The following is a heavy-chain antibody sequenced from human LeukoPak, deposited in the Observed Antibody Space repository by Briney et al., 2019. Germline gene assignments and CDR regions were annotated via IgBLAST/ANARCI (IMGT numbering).Heavy chain of an antibody. CDR3: ARARPAGAGLFDD. D-gene: IGHD6-13*01. Sequence: SQTLSLTCTVSGGSISSGGYYWTWIRQHPGKGLESIGYIYYGGSTYYNPSLESRVTISVDTSKNHFSLKLSSLTAADTARYYCARARPAGAGLFDDWGQGTLVTVSS. CDR2: IYYGGST. CDR1: GGSISSGGYY. J-gene: IGHJ4*02. V-gene: IGHV4-31*03.